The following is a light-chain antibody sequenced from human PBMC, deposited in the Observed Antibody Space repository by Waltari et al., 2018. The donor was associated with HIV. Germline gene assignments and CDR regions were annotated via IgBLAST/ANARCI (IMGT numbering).Light chain of an antibody. V-gene: IGLV3-1*01. CDR1: KLVNKS. Sequence: YEVTQPSSVSVSLRQTGTIPCSGHKLVNKSTCCYQQRSGPSPVLVINQNSRRPSGIPEGFSGTSSENTTTLTINGAQDYEEADYCCQTGDTGNVIFGGGTKLTVL. J-gene: IGLJ2*01. CDR3: QTGDTGNVI. CDR2: QNS.